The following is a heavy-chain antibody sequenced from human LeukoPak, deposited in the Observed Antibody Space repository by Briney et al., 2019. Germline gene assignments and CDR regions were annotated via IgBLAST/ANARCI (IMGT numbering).Heavy chain of an antibody. V-gene: IGHV3-33*06. CDR1: GFTFSSYG. D-gene: IGHD3-22*01. CDR2: IAYDGSNK. CDR3: AKDHDGSSGDSDAFDI. Sequence: PGGSLSLSCAASGFTFSSYGMHWVRPAPGKGLGWVAVIAYDGSNKYYADSVKGRFTNSRDNSKNTLYLQMNSLRAEDTAVYFCAKDHDGSSGDSDAFDIWGQGTMVTVSS. J-gene: IGHJ3*02.